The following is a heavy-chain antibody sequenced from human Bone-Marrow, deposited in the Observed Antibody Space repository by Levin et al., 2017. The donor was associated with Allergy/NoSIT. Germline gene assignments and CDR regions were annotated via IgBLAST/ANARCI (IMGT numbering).Heavy chain of an antibody. Sequence: GESLKISCSASGFTFNIYTMNWVRQAPGKGLEWISFISTNSAYIFYADSVRGRFTISRDNAKGSVSLQMNSLRADDTAIYYCARGPEVWGQGTPVTVSS. J-gene: IGHJ4*02. V-gene: IGHV3-21*01. CDR2: ISTNSAYI. CDR3: ARGPEV. CDR1: GFTFNIYT.